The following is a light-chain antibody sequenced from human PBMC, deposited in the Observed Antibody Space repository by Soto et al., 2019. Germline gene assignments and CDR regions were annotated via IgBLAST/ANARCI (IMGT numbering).Light chain of an antibody. CDR3: QQYHHWPPIT. J-gene: IGKJ5*01. CDR2: GTS. CDR1: QSVTSN. Sequence: VLTHSPGTLSLSPGEGATLSCRATQSVTSNFLAWYQQKPGQAPRLLIHGTSTRATGIPARFSGSGSGTEFTLTISSLQSEDFAVYYCQQYHHWPPITFGQGTRLEIK. V-gene: IGKV3-15*01.